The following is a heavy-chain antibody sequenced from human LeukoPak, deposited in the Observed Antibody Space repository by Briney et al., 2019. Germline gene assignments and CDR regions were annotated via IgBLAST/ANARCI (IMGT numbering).Heavy chain of an antibody. CDR1: GYTFISYG. V-gene: IGHV1-18*01. CDR3: ARELGGAGSYFFPYYGMDV. CDR2: ISGYNGNT. Sequence: ASVTVSFTSSGYTFISYGINWVRQAPGQGLEWMGWISGYNGNTNYAQNLQGRVTMTRDTSTSTAYMELRSLRSDDTAVYYCARELGGAGSYFFPYYGMDVWGQGTTVTVSS. D-gene: IGHD3-10*01. J-gene: IGHJ6*02.